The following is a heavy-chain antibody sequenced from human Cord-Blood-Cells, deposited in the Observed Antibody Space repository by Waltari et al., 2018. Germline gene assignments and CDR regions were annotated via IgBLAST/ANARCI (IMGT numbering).Heavy chain of an antibody. V-gene: IGHV4-38-2*01. D-gene: IGHD2-15*01. CDR3: ARGGAYCSGGSCYSDY. CDR2: IYHSGST. J-gene: IGHJ4*02. Sequence: QVQLQESGPGLVKPSETLSLTCAVSGYSISSGYYWGWIRQPPGKWLEWIGSIYHSGSTYYNPSLKIRVTRSVDTSKNQFSLTLSAVTAADTAVYYCARGGAYCSGGSCYSDYWGQGTLVTVSS. CDR1: GYSISSGYY.